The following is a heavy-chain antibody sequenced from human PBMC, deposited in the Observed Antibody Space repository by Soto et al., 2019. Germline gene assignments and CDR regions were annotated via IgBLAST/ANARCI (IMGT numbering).Heavy chain of an antibody. CDR3: GAGGGGIERPYYFDF. Sequence: QMQLQESGPGLVKPSETLSLTCTVSGVPISSHYWSWVRQSPRKGLEWIGYIYDSGTISYNPSLKSRVTISGEPSRSQVSLKLKSVTAADTAVYYWGAGGGGIERPYYFDFCDQGIMVTVSS. V-gene: IGHV4-59*03. CDR1: GVPISSHY. CDR2: IYDSGTI. D-gene: IGHD3-16*01. J-gene: IGHJ4*02.